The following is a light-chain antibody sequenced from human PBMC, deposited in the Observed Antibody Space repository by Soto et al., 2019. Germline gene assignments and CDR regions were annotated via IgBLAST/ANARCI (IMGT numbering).Light chain of an antibody. V-gene: IGKV3-20*01. CDR3: QQYGSSRT. CDR2: GAS. J-gene: IGKJ1*01. CDR1: QSVSRSD. Sequence: EIVLTQSPGTASLSPGERATLSCRASQSVSRSDLAWYQHKPGQSPRLLIYGASSRATGIPDRFSGSGSGTDFTLTISRLEPEDFAVYYCQQYGSSRTFGQGTKVDIK.